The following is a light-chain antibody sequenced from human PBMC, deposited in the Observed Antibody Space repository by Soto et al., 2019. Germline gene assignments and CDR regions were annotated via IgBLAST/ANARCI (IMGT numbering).Light chain of an antibody. Sequence: EIVMTQSPATLSVSPGGRATLSCRASQSISDTLAWYQQKPGQAPRLLIHGASTRATGFPARFSGSGSGTDFTLTISSPQSEDFAVYYCQQYNNWPWTFGQGTKVDIK. CDR3: QQYNNWPWT. J-gene: IGKJ1*01. CDR1: QSISDT. CDR2: GAS. V-gene: IGKV3-15*01.